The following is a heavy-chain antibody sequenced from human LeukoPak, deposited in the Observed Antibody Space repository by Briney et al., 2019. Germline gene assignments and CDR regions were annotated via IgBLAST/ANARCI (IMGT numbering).Heavy chain of an antibody. CDR2: ISWNSGTI. J-gene: IGHJ4*02. Sequence: GGSLRLSCAASGFSFDDYAMHWVQRAPGKGLEWVSGISWNSGTIGYADSVKGRFTISRDNAKNSLYLQMNSLRLEDTALYYCAKDITDYNSWYDYWGQGTLVTVSS. D-gene: IGHD6-13*01. V-gene: IGHV3-9*01. CDR3: AKDITDYNSWYDY. CDR1: GFSFDDYA.